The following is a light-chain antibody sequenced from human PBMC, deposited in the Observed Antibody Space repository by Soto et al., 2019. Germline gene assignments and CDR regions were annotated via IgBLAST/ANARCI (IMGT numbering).Light chain of an antibody. CDR3: QQYSYFPWT. V-gene: IGKV1-5*03. CDR2: KAS. J-gene: IGKJ1*01. Sequence: DIQMTQSPSTLSASPGDRVTITCRASQSITTWLAWYQQKPGKAPKLLIYKASSLESGVPSRFSGSGSGTEFTLTISSLQPDDFASYYCQQYSYFPWTFGQGTMLEIK. CDR1: QSITTW.